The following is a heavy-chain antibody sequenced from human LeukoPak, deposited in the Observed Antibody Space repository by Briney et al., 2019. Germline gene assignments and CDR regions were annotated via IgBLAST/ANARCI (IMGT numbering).Heavy chain of an antibody. CDR2: INFGDGNT. CDR3: ASSGYGVHDY. CDR1: GLTFSQYA. J-gene: IGHJ4*02. V-gene: IGHV3-23*01. Sequence: PGGSLRLSCAASGLTFSQYAMSWVRQAPGKGLEWISFINFGDGNTHYADSVKGRFTIPRDNSKNTLYLQMNSLRAEDTAAYYCASSGYGVHDYWGQGTLVTVSS. D-gene: IGHD4-17*01.